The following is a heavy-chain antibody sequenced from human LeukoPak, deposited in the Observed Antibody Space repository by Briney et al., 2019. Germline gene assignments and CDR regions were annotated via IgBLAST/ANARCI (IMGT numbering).Heavy chain of an antibody. CDR1: GDSVSSNSAA. CDR3: ASGDGDRLDY. V-gene: IGHV6-1*01. Sequence: SQTLSLTCAISGDSVSSNSAAWTWIRQSPSRGLEWLGRTYYRSKFYNNYAVSLKSRITINPDTSKNQFSLHLTSVTPEDTAVYYCASGDGDRLDYWGQGTLVTVSS. CDR2: TYYRSKFYN. D-gene: IGHD5-24*01. J-gene: IGHJ4*02.